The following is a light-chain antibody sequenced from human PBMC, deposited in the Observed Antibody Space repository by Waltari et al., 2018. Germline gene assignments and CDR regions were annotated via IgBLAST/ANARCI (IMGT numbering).Light chain of an antibody. CDR2: AAS. V-gene: IGKV1-39*01. CDR1: QSISSY. Sequence: DIQMPQSPSSLSASVGHRVTITCRASQSISSYLNWYQQKPGKAPKLLIYAASSLQSGVPSRFSGSGSGTDFTLTISSLQPEDFATYYCQQSYSTPPTFGQGTKVEIK. J-gene: IGKJ1*01. CDR3: QQSYSTPPT.